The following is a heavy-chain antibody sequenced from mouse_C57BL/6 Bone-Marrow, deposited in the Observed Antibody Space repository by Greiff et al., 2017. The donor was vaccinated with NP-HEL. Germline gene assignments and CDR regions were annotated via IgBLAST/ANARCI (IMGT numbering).Heavy chain of an antibody. V-gene: IGHV1-59*01. J-gene: IGHJ3*01. D-gene: IGHD2-4*01. CDR1: GYTFTSYW. CDR2: IDPSDSYT. Sequence: QVQLQQPGAELVRPGTSVKLSCKASGYTFTSYWMHWVKQRPGQGLEWIGVIDPSDSYTNYNQKFKGKATLTVDTSSSTAYMQLSSLTSEDSAVYYCARRGLSIERFAYWGQGTLVTVSA. CDR3: ARRGLSIERFAY.